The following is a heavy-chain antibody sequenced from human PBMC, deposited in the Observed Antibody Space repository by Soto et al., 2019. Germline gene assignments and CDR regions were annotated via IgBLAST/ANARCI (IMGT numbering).Heavy chain of an antibody. CDR1: GLTVSTYA. Sequence: GGSLRLSCVASGLTVSTYAMNWVRQAPGQGLEWVSSISSRSTYIYYADSVKGRFTISRDNAQNSLYLQMNSLRANDTAVYYCARRDSGMDVWDQGTTVTVSS. V-gene: IGHV3-21*01. J-gene: IGHJ6*02. CDR2: ISSRSTYI. CDR3: ARRDSGMDV.